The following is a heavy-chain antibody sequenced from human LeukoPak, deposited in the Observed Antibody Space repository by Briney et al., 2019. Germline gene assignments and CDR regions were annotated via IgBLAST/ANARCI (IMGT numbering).Heavy chain of an antibody. Sequence: PSEFLSLTCTVYGGSFTNYFWNWIRQSPGKGLEWIGEINDYTGDTNHNPSLNSRVSISLEKSKNQFSLELRSVTAADTAVYYCARGRIAKIVVVHSFSYGMDVWGQGTTVTVSS. CDR2: INDYTGDT. D-gene: IGHD3-22*01. V-gene: IGHV4-34*01. CDR3: ARGRIAKIVVVHSFSYGMDV. CDR1: GGSFTNYF. J-gene: IGHJ6*02.